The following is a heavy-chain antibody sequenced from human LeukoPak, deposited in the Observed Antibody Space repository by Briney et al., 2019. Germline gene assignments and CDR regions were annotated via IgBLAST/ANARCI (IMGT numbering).Heavy chain of an antibody. D-gene: IGHD2-15*01. CDR1: GGSISSSSYY. J-gene: IGHJ3*02. CDR3: ARDCVGGSCYQLGAFDI. V-gene: IGHV4-39*07. CDR2: IYYSGCT. Sequence: SETLSLTCTVSGGSISSSSYYWGWIRQPPGKGLEWIGSIYYSGCTYYNPSLKSRVTISVDTSKNQFSLKLSSVTAADTAVYYCARDCVGGSCYQLGAFDIWGQGTMVTVSS.